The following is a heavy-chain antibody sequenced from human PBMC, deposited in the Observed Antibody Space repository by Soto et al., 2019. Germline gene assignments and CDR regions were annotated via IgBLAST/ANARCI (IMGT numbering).Heavy chain of an antibody. CDR2: INPNSGGT. V-gene: IGHV1-2*04. D-gene: IGHD2-21*02. J-gene: IGHJ4*02. CDR3: ARAHCGVDCYSGVDY. CDR1: GYTFTGYY. Sequence: QVQLVQSGAEVKKPGASVKVSCKASGYTFTGYYMHWVRQAPGQGLELMGWINPNSGGTNYAQKFQGWVTMTRDTSISTAYMELSRLRSDDTAVYYCARAHCGVDCYSGVDYWGQGTLVTVSS.